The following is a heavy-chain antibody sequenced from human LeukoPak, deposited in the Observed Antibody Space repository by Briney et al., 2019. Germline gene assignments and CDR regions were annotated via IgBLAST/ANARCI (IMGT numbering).Heavy chain of an antibody. J-gene: IGHJ4*02. CDR2: IIPIFGTA. D-gene: IGHD6-13*01. CDR1: GGTFSSYA. V-gene: IGHV1-69*13. Sequence: GASVKVSCKASGGTFSSYAISWVRQAPGQGLEWMGGIIPIFGTANYAQKFHGRVTITADESTSTAYMGLRSLRSDDTAVYYCARAPVAEPGDFDYWGQGTLVTVSS. CDR3: ARAPVAEPGDFDY.